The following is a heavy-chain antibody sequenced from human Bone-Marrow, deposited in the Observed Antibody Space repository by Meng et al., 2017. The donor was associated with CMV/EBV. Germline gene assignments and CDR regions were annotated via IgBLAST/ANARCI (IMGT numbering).Heavy chain of an antibody. D-gene: IGHD6-13*01. Sequence: GASLKISCAASGFTFSSYAMSWVRQAPGKGLEWVSAISGSGGSTYYADSVKGRFTISRDNSKNTLYLQMNSLRAEDTAVYYCAREAGGIAASPKGGMDVWGQGTTVTVSS. CDR2: ISGSGGST. CDR3: AREAGGIAASPKGGMDV. V-gene: IGHV3-23*01. CDR1: GFTFSSYA. J-gene: IGHJ6*02.